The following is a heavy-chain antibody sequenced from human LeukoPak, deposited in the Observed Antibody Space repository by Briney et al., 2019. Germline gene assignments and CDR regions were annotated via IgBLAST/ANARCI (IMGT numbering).Heavy chain of an antibody. CDR1: GFTPSDHI. J-gene: IGHJ4*01. D-gene: IGHD5-12*01. Sequence: RGSLRDSSADSGFTPSDHIQCSGSQAPGKGLEWVDRVRNKPNTYTTDYAASVKVKFTLSRDDSKNSQSLQMNSLKTEDTAVYYCTSVRRYENFD. CDR2: VRNKPNTYTT. CDR3: TSVRRYENFD. V-gene: IGHV3-72*01.